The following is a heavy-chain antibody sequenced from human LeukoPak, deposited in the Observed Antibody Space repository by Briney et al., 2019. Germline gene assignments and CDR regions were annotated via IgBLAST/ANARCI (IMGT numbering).Heavy chain of an antibody. D-gene: IGHD6-19*01. CDR1: VDSVSSNSAA. CDR3: ARARYSSAWYASRAYFFDY. CDR2: TYYRSKWYN. Sequence: SQTLSLTCAISVDSVSSNSAAWNWIRQSPSRGLEWLGKTYYRSKWYNDYAVSVKSRMTINPDTSKNQFSLQLNSVTPEDTAVYYCARARYSSAWYASRAYFFDYWGQGTLVTVSS. V-gene: IGHV6-1*01. J-gene: IGHJ4*02.